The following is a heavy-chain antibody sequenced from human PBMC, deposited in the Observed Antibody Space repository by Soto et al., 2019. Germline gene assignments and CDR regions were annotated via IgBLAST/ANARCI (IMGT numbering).Heavy chain of an antibody. D-gene: IGHD5-12*01. Sequence: QVQLVESGGGVVQPGQSLRLSCAASGFSVSNYGMHWVRQAPGKGLEWVAVVWKDGNTKHYGDSVKGRFTISRDNSKNTLELQMSSLRGEDTAVYYCARGEAWPDEAFDIWGQGTMVTVSS. J-gene: IGHJ3*02. CDR3: ARGEAWPDEAFDI. CDR2: VWKDGNTK. V-gene: IGHV3-33*01. CDR1: GFSVSNYG.